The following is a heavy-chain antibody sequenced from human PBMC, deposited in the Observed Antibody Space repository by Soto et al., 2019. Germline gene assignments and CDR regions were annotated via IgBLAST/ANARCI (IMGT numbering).Heavy chain of an antibody. CDR2: VYNSGST. CDR3: ARYRREAVAGYTLDN. D-gene: IGHD6-13*01. V-gene: IGHV4-59*01. J-gene: IGHJ4*02. Sequence: ESLSLRCTVSGGAISGNYWTWTRQPAGKGLEWMGYVYNSGSTKYNPSLKSRVTISEDTYKSQFSLKVNSMTAADTDVYYCARYRREAVAGYTLDNWGQGILVTVSS. CDR1: GGAISGNY.